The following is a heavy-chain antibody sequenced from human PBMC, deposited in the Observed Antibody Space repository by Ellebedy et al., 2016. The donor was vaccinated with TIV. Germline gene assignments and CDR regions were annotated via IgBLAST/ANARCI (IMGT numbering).Heavy chain of an antibody. CDR2: IYYSGST. D-gene: IGHD3-10*01. CDR1: GGSISSSSYY. CDR3: ARLGAISPGYYMDV. J-gene: IGHJ6*03. Sequence: SETLSLXXTVSGGSISSSSYYWGWIRQPPGKGLEWIGSIYYSGSTYYNPSLKSRVTISVDTSKNQFSLKLSSVTAADTAVYYCARLGAISPGYYMDVWGKGTTVTVSS. V-gene: IGHV4-39*01.